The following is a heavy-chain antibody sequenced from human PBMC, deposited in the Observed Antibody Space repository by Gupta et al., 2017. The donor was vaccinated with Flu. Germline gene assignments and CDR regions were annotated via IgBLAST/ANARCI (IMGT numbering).Heavy chain of an antibody. J-gene: IGHJ4*02. V-gene: IGHV3-23*01. CDR1: GFSFSFYA. Sequence: EGQLLVSGGDLVQPGGSLRLSCAAPGFSFSFYAISWVRQAAGKGLDWFSTMSGSGDRKYYADFVRGRFTISRDNSKNTLFLQMNSLRAEDTALYYCAKDCSGNTCYQTPDYWGQGTLVTVSA. CDR3: AKDCSGNTCYQTPDY. CDR2: MSGSGDRK. D-gene: IGHD2-15*01.